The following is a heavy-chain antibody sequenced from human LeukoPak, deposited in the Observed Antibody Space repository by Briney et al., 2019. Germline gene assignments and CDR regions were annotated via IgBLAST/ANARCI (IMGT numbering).Heavy chain of an antibody. CDR3: ASSLSGSYASDY. Sequence: SVKVPCKASGGTFSSYTISWVRQAPGQGLEWMGRIIPILGIANYAQKFQGRVTITADKSTSTAYMELSSLRSEDTAVYYCASSLSGSYASDYWGQGTLVTVSS. J-gene: IGHJ4*02. CDR1: GGTFSSYT. D-gene: IGHD1-26*01. CDR2: IIPILGIA. V-gene: IGHV1-69*02.